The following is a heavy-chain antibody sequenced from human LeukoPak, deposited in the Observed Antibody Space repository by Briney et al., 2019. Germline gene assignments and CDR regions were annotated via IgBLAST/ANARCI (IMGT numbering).Heavy chain of an antibody. CDR2: ISAYNGNT. V-gene: IGHV1-18*01. CDR1: GYTFNSYG. D-gene: IGHD3-16*02. J-gene: IGHJ5*02. CDR3: ARDGAAASLKRLSRPNDWFDP. Sequence: ASVKVSCKASGYTFNSYGISWVRQAPGQGLEWMGWISAYNGNTNYAQKLQGRVTITTDTSTSTAYMELRSLRSDDTAVYYCARDGAAASLKRLSRPNDWFDPWGQGTLVTVSS.